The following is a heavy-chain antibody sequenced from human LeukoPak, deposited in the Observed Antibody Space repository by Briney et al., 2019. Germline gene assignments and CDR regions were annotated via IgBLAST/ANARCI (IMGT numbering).Heavy chain of an antibody. CDR3: ARPSFLYYFDY. CDR2: INPSGGST. Sequence: ASVKVSCKASGYTFTSYYMHWVRQAPGQGLEWMGIINPSGGSTRYAQKFQGRVTMIRDTSTSTVYMELSSLGSEDTAVYYCARPSFLYYFDYWGQGTLVTVSS. CDR1: GYTFTSYY. J-gene: IGHJ4*02. V-gene: IGHV1-46*01.